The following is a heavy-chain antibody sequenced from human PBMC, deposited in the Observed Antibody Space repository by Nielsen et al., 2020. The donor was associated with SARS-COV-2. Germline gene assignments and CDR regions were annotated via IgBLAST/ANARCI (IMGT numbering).Heavy chain of an antibody. J-gene: IGHJ4*02. V-gene: IGHV4-39*07. CDR3: ARARTYSSSYFDY. CDR2: IYYSGST. D-gene: IGHD6-6*01. CDR1: GGSISSSSYY. Sequence: SETLSLTCTVSGGSISSSSYYWGWIRQPPGKGLEWIGSIYYSGSTYYNPSLKSRVTISVDTSKNQFSLKLSSVTAADTAVYYCARARTYSSSYFDYWGQGTLVTVSS.